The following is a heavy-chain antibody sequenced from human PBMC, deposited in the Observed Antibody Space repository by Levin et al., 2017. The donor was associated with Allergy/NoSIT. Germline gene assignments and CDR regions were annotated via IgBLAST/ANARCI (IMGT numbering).Heavy chain of an antibody. Sequence: ASVKVSCKASGYTFTSYAMNWVRQAPGQGLEWMGWINTNTGNPTYAQGFTGRFVFSLDTSVSTAYLQISSLKAEDTAVYYCARDLNPIYCSSTSCYAQFGMDVWGQGTTVTISS. CDR2: INTNTGNP. CDR3: ARDLNPIYCSSTSCYAQFGMDV. CDR1: GYTFTSYA. V-gene: IGHV7-4-1*02. D-gene: IGHD2-2*01. J-gene: IGHJ6*02.